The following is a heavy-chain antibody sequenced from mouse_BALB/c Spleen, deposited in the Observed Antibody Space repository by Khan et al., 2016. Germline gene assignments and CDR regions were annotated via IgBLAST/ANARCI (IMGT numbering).Heavy chain of an antibody. D-gene: IGHD1-1*01. CDR3: ARLDYGSTYSMDC. J-gene: IGHJ4*01. CDR2: INYSGGT. CDR1: GYSITSDYA. Sequence: EVQLQETGPGLVKPSQSLSLTCTVTGYSITSDYAWNWIRQFPGDKLEWMGYINYSGGTSYNPSLKSRISITRATSKNQFFLQLNSVTSEDTATFYCARLDYGSTYSMDCWGQGTAVTVSS. V-gene: IGHV3-2*02.